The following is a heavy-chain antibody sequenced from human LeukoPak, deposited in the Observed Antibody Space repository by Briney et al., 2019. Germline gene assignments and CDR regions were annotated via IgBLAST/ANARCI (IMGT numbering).Heavy chain of an antibody. Sequence: SETLSLTCAVYGGSFSGYYWSWIRQPPGKGLEWIGEINHSGSTNYNPSLKSRVTISVDTSKNQFSLKLSSVTAADTAVYYCARHRYYDFWSGYYVYNWFDPWGQGTLVTVSS. CDR3: ARHRYYDFWSGYYVYNWFDP. CDR2: INHSGST. CDR1: GGSFSGYY. D-gene: IGHD3-3*01. V-gene: IGHV4-34*01. J-gene: IGHJ5*02.